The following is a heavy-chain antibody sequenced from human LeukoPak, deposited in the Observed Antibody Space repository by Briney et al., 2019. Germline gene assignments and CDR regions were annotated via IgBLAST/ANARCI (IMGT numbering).Heavy chain of an antibody. D-gene: IGHD1-26*01. CDR1: GGSISSYY. CDR3: ARGRVGATRFDY. J-gene: IGHJ4*02. Sequence: SETLSLTCTVSGGSISSYYWNWIRQPPGKSLEWLAYIYNSVNTKYNPSLKSRVTISADTSKNQFSLKLTSVTAADTAVYFCARGRVGATRFDYWGPGTLVSVSS. CDR2: IYNSVNT. V-gene: IGHV4-59*01.